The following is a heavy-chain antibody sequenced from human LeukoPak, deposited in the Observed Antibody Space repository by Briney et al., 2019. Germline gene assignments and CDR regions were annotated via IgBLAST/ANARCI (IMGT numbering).Heavy chain of an antibody. J-gene: IGHJ4*02. CDR2: IYYSGST. D-gene: IGHD5-24*01. V-gene: IGHV4-59*01. Sequence: SETLSLTCTVSGSSISSYYWSWIRQPPGKGLEWIGYIYYSGSTNYNPSLKSRVTLSVDTSKNQFSLKLSSVTAADTAVYYCARGRRDGYNYLFWYFDYWGQGTLVTVSS. CDR3: ARGRRDGYNYLFWYFDY. CDR1: GSSISSYY.